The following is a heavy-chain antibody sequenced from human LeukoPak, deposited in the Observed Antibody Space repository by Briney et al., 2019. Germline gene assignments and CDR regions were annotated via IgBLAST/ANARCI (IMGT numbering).Heavy chain of an antibody. CDR3: ARGTRVLLWFGELFYRPNRFDP. Sequence: PSETLSLTCAVYGGSFSGYYWSWIRQPPGKGLEWIGEINHSGGTNYNPSLKSRVTISVDTSKNQFFLKLSSVTAADTAVYYCARGTRVLLWFGELFYRPNRFDPWGQGTLVTVSS. CDR1: GGSFSGYY. CDR2: INHSGGT. V-gene: IGHV4-34*01. D-gene: IGHD3-10*01. J-gene: IGHJ5*02.